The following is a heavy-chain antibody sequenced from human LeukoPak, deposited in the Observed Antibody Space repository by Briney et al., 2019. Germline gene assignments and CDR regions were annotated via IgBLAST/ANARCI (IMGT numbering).Heavy chain of an antibody. Sequence: PSETLSLTCTVSGGSISSYYWSWIRQPPGKGLEWIGYIYYSGSTNYNPSLKSRVTISVDTSKNQFSLKLSSVTAADTAVYYCARHPTTPYSSWRGFLQNAFDIWGQGTMVTVSS. V-gene: IGHV4-59*08. CDR2: IYYSGST. D-gene: IGHD6-6*01. J-gene: IGHJ3*02. CDR3: ARHPTTPYSSWRGFLQNAFDI. CDR1: GGSISSYY.